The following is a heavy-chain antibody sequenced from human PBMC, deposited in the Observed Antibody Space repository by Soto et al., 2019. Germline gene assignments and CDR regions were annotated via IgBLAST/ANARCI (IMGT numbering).Heavy chain of an antibody. D-gene: IGHD3-10*01. CDR1: GGSISSYY. V-gene: IGHV4-59*01. J-gene: IGHJ3*02. CDR3: ARVWGGAFDI. CDR2: IYYSGST. Sequence: QVQLQESGPGLVKPSETLSLTCTVSGGSISSYYWSWIRQPPGKGLEWIVYIYYSGSTNYNPSLKSGVTISVATSKNQFSLKLSSVTAADTAVYYCARVWGGAFDIWGQGTMVTVSS.